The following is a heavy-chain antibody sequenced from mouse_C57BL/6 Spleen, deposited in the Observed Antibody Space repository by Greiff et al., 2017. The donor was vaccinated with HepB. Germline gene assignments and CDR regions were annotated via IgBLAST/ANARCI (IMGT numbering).Heavy chain of an antibody. J-gene: IGHJ4*01. V-gene: IGHV5-4*03. CDR3: ARGLTPGMDY. Sequence: EVKLMESGGGLVKPGGSLKLSCAASGFTFSSYAMSWVRQTPEKRLEWVATISDGGSYIYYPDNVKGRFTISRDNAKNNLYLQMSHLKSEDTAMYYCARGLTPGMDYWGQGTSVTVSS. CDR2: ISDGGSYI. CDR1: GFTFSSYA.